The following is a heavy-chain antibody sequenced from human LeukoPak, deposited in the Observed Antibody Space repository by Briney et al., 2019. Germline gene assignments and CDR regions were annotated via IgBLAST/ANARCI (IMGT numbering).Heavy chain of an antibody. J-gene: IGHJ4*02. CDR3: ARVIPARRELDY. D-gene: IGHD6-6*01. Sequence: SETLSLTCTVSGGSIGSGTYYWGWIRQPPGKGLEWIGSIYYSGSTYYNPSLKSRVIISIDTSKSQFSLRLSSVTAADTAVYYCARVIPARRELDYWGQGTLVTVSS. CDR1: GGSIGSGTYY. V-gene: IGHV4-39*01. CDR2: IYYSGST.